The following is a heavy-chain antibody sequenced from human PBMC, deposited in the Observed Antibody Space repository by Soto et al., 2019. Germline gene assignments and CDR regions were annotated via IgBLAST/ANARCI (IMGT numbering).Heavy chain of an antibody. V-gene: IGHV4-34*01. D-gene: IGHD2-2*03. CDR1: GGSFSGYY. CDR2: INHSGST. Sequence: QVQLQQWGAGLLKPSETLSLTCAVYGGSFSGYYWSWIRQPPGKGLEWIGEINHSGSTNYNPSLKSPGTIPVHTSKSQFSLKLGSVTAADTAVYYCAMEEAGYCSSTSCPRVGAFDIWGQGTMVTVSS. CDR3: AMEEAGYCSSTSCPRVGAFDI. J-gene: IGHJ3*02.